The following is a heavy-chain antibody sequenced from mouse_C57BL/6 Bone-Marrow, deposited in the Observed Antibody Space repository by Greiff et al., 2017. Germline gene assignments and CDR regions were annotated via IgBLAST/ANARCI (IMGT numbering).Heavy chain of an antibody. CDR1: GYTFTDYY. CDR3: ARSGWLRYAMDD. Sequence: VQLQQSGPELVKPGASVKISCKASGYTFTDYYMNWVKQSHGKSLEWIGDINPNNGGTSYNQKLKGKATLTVDKSSSTAYMELRSLTSEDSAVYYCARSGWLRYAMDDWGQGTSVTVSS. CDR2: INPNNGGT. V-gene: IGHV1-26*01. D-gene: IGHD2-2*01. J-gene: IGHJ4*01.